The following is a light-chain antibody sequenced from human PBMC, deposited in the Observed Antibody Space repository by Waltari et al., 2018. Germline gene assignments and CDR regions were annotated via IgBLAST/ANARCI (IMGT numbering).Light chain of an antibody. CDR3: QKYVSLPAT. CDR1: QSVSKY. J-gene: IGKJ1*01. CDR2: DAS. V-gene: IGKV3-20*01. Sequence: EIVLTQSPGTLSLSPGERATLSCRASQSVSKYLAWYQQKPGQAPRPLIYDASSRASGIPDRFSGSGSGTDFSLTISRLEPEDFAVYYCQKYVSLPATFGQGTKVEI.